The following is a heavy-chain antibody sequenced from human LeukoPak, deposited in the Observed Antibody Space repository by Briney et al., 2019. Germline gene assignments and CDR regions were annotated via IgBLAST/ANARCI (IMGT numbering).Heavy chain of an antibody. Sequence: SETLSLTCTVSGGSISSSSYYWGWIRQPPGRGLEWIGSIYYSGSTYYNPSLKSRVTISVDTSKNQFSLKLSSVTAADTAVYYCARGVSGYYMYYSDYWGQGTLVTVSS. CDR2: IYYSGST. J-gene: IGHJ4*02. D-gene: IGHD3-22*01. CDR3: ARGVSGYYMYYSDY. V-gene: IGHV4-39*07. CDR1: GGSISSSSYY.